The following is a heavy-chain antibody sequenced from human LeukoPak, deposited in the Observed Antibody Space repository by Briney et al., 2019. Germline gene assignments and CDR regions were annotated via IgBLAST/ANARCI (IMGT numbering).Heavy chain of an antibody. J-gene: IGHJ3*01. CDR3: ARDRSGYANDAFDF. CDR1: GFTFSDYA. V-gene: IGHV3-30-3*01. CDR2: LSYGGTNK. Sequence: PGRSLILSCAASGFTFSDYAMHWVRQAPGKGLEWVAVLSYGGTNKYYADSVKGRFTISRDNSKNTMLLQMNGLRAEDTAVYHCARDRSGYANDAFDFWGQGTMVTVSS. D-gene: IGHD3-3*01.